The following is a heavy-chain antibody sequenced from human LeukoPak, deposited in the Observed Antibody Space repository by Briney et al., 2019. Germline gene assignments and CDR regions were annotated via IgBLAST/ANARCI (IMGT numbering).Heavy chain of an antibody. Sequence: PSETLSLTCTVSGYSISSGYYWGWIRQPPGKGLEWIGSIYYSGSTYYNPSLKSRVTISVDTSKNQFSLKLSSVTAADTAVYYCASGLRGIFDYWGQGTLVTVSS. CDR1: GYSISSGYY. CDR3: ASGLRGIFDY. CDR2: IYYSGST. V-gene: IGHV4-38-2*02. J-gene: IGHJ4*02. D-gene: IGHD4-17*01.